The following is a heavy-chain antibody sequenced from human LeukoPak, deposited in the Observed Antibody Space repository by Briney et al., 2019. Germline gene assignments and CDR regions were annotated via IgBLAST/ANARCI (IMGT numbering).Heavy chain of an antibody. Sequence: GGSLRLSCAASGFTFTIYGMHWVRQAPGKGLEWVAVTSYDGSNKYYADSVKGRFTLSRDNSKNTHFLEMNSPRDEDTAVYYCAREGAWGNWYFDLWGRGTLVTVSS. J-gene: IGHJ2*01. CDR1: GFTFTIYG. CDR2: TSYDGSNK. CDR3: AREGAWGNWYFDL. D-gene: IGHD3-16*01. V-gene: IGHV3-30*03.